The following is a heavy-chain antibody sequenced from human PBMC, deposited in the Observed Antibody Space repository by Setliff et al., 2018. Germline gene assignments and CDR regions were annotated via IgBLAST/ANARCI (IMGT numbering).Heavy chain of an antibody. V-gene: IGHV3-23*01. CDR2: ISGSGGRT. Sequence: PGGSLRLSCAASGFTFNNYAMNWVRQAPGKGLEWVSAISGSGGRTYYADSVKGRFTISRDNSENTLFLQMTSLRPEDTGIYYCAKVKKPLIRGSGFDYWGRGTLVTVSS. CDR3: AKVKKPLIRGSGFDY. CDR1: GFTFNNYA. J-gene: IGHJ4*02. D-gene: IGHD3-10*01.